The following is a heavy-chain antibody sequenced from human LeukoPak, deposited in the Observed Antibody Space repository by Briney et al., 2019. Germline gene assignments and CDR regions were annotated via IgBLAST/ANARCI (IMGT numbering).Heavy chain of an antibody. CDR1: GFAFSSYA. CDR2: ISGSGGST. J-gene: IGHJ4*02. Sequence: GGSLRLSCAASGFAFSSYAMSWVRQAPGKGLEWVSAISGSGGSTYYADSVKGRFTISRDNSKNTLYLQMNSLRAEDTAVYYCARSGWPYYFDYWGQGTLVTVSS. D-gene: IGHD3-22*01. CDR3: ARSGWPYYFDY. V-gene: IGHV3-23*01.